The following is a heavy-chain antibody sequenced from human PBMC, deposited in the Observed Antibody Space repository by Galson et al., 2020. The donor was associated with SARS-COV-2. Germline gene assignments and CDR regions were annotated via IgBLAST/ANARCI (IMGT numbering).Heavy chain of an antibody. J-gene: IGHJ6*02. CDR1: GFTFSSYG. Sequence: GESLKISCAASGFTFSSYGMHWVRQAPGKGLEWVAVISYDGSNKYYADSVKGRFTISRDNSKNTLYLQMNSLRAEDTAVYYCAKDRESYYYGSIGMDVWGQGTTVTVSS. CDR3: AKDRESYYYGSIGMDV. V-gene: IGHV3-30*18. D-gene: IGHD3-10*01. CDR2: ISYDGSNK.